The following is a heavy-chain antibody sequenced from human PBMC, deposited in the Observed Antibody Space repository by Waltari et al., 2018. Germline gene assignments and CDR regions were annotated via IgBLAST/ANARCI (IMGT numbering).Heavy chain of an antibody. CDR3: AKDGSASRLVRYYLDH. Sequence: QVHLVESGGGVVQPGGSLRLSCAASGFSFNNYAMHWVRQAPGKGVVWVAVVWHDGSYKFYADSVKGRFTISRDNSKNTLYFQMNSLRAEDTAMYYCAKDGSASRLVRYYLDHWGPGTLVTVSS. CDR1: GFSFNNYA. J-gene: IGHJ4*02. D-gene: IGHD2-8*02. CDR2: VWHDGSYK. V-gene: IGHV3-33*06.